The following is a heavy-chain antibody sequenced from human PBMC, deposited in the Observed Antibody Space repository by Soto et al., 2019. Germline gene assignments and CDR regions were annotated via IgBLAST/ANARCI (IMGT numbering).Heavy chain of an antibody. D-gene: IGHD2-2*01. CDR1: GGSISSYY. Sequence: SQTLSLTCTVSGGSISSYYWSWIRQPPGKGLEWIGYIYYSGSTNYNPSLKSRVTISVDTSKNQFSLKLSSVTAADTAVYYCARHGSYCSSTSCYPSIPDYWGQGTLVTVSS. J-gene: IGHJ4*02. CDR3: ARHGSYCSSTSCYPSIPDY. V-gene: IGHV4-59*08. CDR2: IYYSGST.